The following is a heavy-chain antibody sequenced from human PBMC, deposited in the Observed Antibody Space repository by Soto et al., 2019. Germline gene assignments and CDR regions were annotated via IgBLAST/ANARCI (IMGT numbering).Heavy chain of an antibody. Sequence: QVTLKESGPVLVKPTETLTLTCTVSGFSLSNARMGVSWIRQPPGKALEWLAHIFSNDEKSYSTSLKSRLTISKDTSKSQVVLTMTKMDPVDTATYYCARIIAVAGTVDWFDPWGQGTLVTVSS. CDR2: IFSNDEK. V-gene: IGHV2-26*01. D-gene: IGHD6-19*01. J-gene: IGHJ5*02. CDR3: ARIIAVAGTVDWFDP. CDR1: GFSLSNARMG.